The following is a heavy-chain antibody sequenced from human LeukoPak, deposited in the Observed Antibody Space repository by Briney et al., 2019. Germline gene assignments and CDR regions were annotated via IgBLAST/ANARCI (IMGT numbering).Heavy chain of an antibody. J-gene: IGHJ4*02. V-gene: IGHV3-30*02. CDR3: ANDKWPSNCSTTSCSYFDY. Sequence: GGSLRLSCAASGFTFSSYGMHWVRQAPGKGLEWVAVIWYDGSKKYYAGSVKGRFTISRDNSKNTLYLQMDSLRAEDTAVYYCANDKWPSNCSTTSCSYFDYWGQGTLVTVSS. CDR1: GFTFSSYG. D-gene: IGHD2-2*01. CDR2: IWYDGSKK.